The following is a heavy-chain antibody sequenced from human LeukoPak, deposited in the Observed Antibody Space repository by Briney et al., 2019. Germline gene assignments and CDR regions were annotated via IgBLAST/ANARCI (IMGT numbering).Heavy chain of an antibody. CDR2: INHSGST. J-gene: IGHJ6*03. CDR1: GGSISSSSYY. V-gene: IGHV4-34*01. D-gene: IGHD4-17*01. Sequence: SETLSLTCAVYGGSISSSSYYWGWIRQPPGKGLEWIGEINHSGSTNYNPSLKSRLTISVDTSKNQFSLKLSSVTAADTAVYYCARGGGDYYMDVWDKGTTVTVSS. CDR3: ARGGGDYYMDV.